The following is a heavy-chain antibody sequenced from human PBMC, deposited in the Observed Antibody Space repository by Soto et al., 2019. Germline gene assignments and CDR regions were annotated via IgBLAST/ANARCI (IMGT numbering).Heavy chain of an antibody. Sequence: EVQLVESGGGLVKPGVSPSLSCAASGFTLSDYSMRWVRQAPGKGLEWLAFIGNSNNPTFYADSVRGRFTISRDNPKISVYLQMNSLREDDTAVYFCAREEGYCNGGPCYRGAFDVWGQGKIVTVSS. CDR2: IGNSNNPT. J-gene: IGHJ3*01. V-gene: IGHV3-21*02. CDR3: AREEGYCNGGPCYRGAFDV. D-gene: IGHD2-15*01. CDR1: GFTLSDYS.